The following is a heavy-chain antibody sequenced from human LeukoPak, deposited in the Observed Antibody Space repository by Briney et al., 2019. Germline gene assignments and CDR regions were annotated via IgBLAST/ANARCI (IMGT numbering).Heavy chain of an antibody. CDR3: ARGIRDYYDSSGYYHDY. J-gene: IGHJ4*02. Sequence: SVKVSCKASGGTFSSYAISWVRQAPGQGLEWMGGIIPIFGTANYAQKFQGRVTITADESTSTAYMELSSLRSEDTAVYYCARGIRDYYDSSGYYHDYWGQGTLVTVSS. D-gene: IGHD3-22*01. V-gene: IGHV1-69*13. CDR2: IIPIFGTA. CDR1: GGTFSSYA.